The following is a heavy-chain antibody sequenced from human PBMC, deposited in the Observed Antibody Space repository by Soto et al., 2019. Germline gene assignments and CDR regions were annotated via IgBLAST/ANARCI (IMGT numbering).Heavy chain of an antibody. D-gene: IGHD1-20*01. Sequence: PGGSLRLSCAASGFTFSNAWMNWVRQAPGKGLEWVGRIKSKTDGGTTDYAAPVKGRFTISRDDSKNTLYLQMNSLKTEDTAVYYCTTGCGGLVVKYNWNDILYNWFDPWGQGTLVTVSS. V-gene: IGHV3-15*07. CDR3: TTGCGGLVVKYNWNDILYNWFDP. CDR1: GFTFSNAW. J-gene: IGHJ5*02. CDR2: IKSKTDGGTT.